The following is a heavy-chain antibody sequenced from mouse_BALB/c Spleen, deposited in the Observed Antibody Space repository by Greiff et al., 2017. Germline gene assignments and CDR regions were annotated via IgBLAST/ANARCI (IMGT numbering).Heavy chain of an antibody. CDR2: ISDGGSST. D-gene: IGHD1-1*01. Sequence: EVKLEESGGGLVKPGGSLKLSYAASGFTFSDYYMYWVRQTPEKGLEWVATISDGGSSTYYPDSVKGRFTISKDNAKNNLYLQMSSLKSEDTAMYYCASGGVVGGKAWFAYWGQGTLVTVSA. CDR1: GFTFSDYY. J-gene: IGHJ3*01. V-gene: IGHV5-4*02. CDR3: ASGGVVGGKAWFAY.